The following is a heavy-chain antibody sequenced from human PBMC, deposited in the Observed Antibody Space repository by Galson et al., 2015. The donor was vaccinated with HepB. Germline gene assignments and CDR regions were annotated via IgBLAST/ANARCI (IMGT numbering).Heavy chain of an antibody. CDR3: ARDKRLGIYCGADCFNAFDV. J-gene: IGHJ3*01. V-gene: IGHV1-69*13. Sequence: SVKVSCKASGGTFTKYAFSWVRQAPGQGLEWIGAIIPVFDTPTYAQKFQGRVTITADQPSSTVYMELSSLRSEDTAVYFCARDKRLGIYCGADCFNAFDVWSQGTVVTVSS. CDR1: GGTFTKYA. D-gene: IGHD2-21*02. CDR2: IIPVFDTP.